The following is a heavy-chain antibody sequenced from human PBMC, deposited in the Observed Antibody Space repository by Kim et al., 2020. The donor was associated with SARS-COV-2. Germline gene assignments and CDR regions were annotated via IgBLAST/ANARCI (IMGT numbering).Heavy chain of an antibody. Sequence: YADFVKGRFTVSRDNAKNTLYLQMRSLRDDDMAVYYCAREMAANGRRWPDHWGQGTPVTVSS. CDR3: AREMAANGRRWPDH. V-gene: IGHV3-74*01. J-gene: IGHJ1*01. D-gene: IGHD4-17*01.